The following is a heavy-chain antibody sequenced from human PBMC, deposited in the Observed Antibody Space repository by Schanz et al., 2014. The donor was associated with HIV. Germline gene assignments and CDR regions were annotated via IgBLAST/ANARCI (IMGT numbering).Heavy chain of an antibody. D-gene: IGHD3-3*01. V-gene: IGHV3-30*18. CDR1: GFTFSSHG. Sequence: QVQLVESGGGVVQPGRSLRLSCAASGFTFSSHGMHWVRQAPGKGLEWVAVISYDGSDKYHADSVKGRFTISRDNSKNTLYLQMNSLRAEDTAVYYCAKDQGYDFWSGYYNYYGMDVWGQGTTVTVSS. CDR3: AKDQGYDFWSGYYNYYGMDV. J-gene: IGHJ6*02. CDR2: ISYDGSDK.